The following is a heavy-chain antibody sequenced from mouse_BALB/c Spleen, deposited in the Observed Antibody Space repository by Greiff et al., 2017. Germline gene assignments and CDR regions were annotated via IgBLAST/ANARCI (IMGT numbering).Heavy chain of an antibody. CDR3: ARGGSFDY. CDR1: GYTFTDYA. V-gene: IGHV1S137*01. J-gene: IGHJ2*01. D-gene: IGHD1-1*02. Sequence: QVQLQQSGPELVRPGVSVKISCKGSGYTFTDYAMHWVKQSHAKGLEWIGIISTYYGNTNYNQKFKGKATMTGDKSSSTAYMELDRLTSEDSAIYYWARGGSFDYWGQGTTLTVSS. CDR2: ISTYYGNT.